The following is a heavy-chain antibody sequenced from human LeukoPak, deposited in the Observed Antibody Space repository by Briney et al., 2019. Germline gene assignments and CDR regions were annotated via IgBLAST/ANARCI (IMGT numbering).Heavy chain of an antibody. Sequence: SETLSLTCAVSGGSFSSGDYSWSWIRQPPGKDLEWIGYIYHSGSPYYNPSLKSRVTISIDRSKNQLSLKLNSVTAADTAVYYCAREILSSVGYFDYWGQGILVTVSS. CDR1: GGSFSSGDYS. D-gene: IGHD2-15*01. CDR3: AREILSSVGYFDY. V-gene: IGHV4-30-2*01. CDR2: IYHSGSP. J-gene: IGHJ4*02.